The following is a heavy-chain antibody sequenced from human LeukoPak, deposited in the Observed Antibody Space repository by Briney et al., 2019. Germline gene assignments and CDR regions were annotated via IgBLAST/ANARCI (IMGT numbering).Heavy chain of an antibody. Sequence: GGSLRLSCAASGFTFSSYAMSWVRQAPGKGLEWVSAISGSGGSTYYADSVKGRFTISRDNSKNTLYLQMYSLRAEDTAVYYCPKDPLISSSWYYFDYWGQGTLVTVSS. V-gene: IGHV3-23*01. CDR1: GFTFSSYA. CDR3: PKDPLISSSWYYFDY. J-gene: IGHJ4*02. D-gene: IGHD6-13*01. CDR2: ISGSGGST.